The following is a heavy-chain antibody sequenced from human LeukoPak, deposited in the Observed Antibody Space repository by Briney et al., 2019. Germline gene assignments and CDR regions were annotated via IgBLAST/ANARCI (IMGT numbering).Heavy chain of an antibody. Sequence: GESLNISCKGAGYSFTSYWIGWVGQMPGKGLEWMVIIYPGDSDTRYSPSFQGQVTISADISISTSYLQWSSLKAADTAMYCCARHTHYYMDVWGKGTTVTVSS. CDR1: GYSFTSYW. J-gene: IGHJ6*03. V-gene: IGHV5-51*01. CDR2: IYPGDSDT. CDR3: ARHTHYYMDV.